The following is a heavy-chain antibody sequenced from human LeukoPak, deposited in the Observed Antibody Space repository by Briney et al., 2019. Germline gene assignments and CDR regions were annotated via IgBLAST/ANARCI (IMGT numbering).Heavy chain of an antibody. V-gene: IGHV3-11*01. J-gene: IGHJ4*02. CDR1: GFTFSDSY. CDR2: ISSSGGTI. CDR3: AREGGDWGEGYFDY. Sequence: GGSLRLSCAASGFTFSDSYMSWIRQVPGKGLEWVSYISSSGGTIYYADSVKGRFTISRDNAKNSRYLQMNSLRAEDTAVYYCAREGGDWGEGYFDYWGQGTLVTVSS. D-gene: IGHD3-16*01.